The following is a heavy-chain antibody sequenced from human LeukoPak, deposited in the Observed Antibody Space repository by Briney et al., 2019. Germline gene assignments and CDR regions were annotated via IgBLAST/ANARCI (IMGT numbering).Heavy chain of an antibody. J-gene: IGHJ6*02. CDR2: IIPILGIA. Sequence: SVKVSCKASGGTFSSYAISWVRQAPGQGLEWMGRIIPILGIANYAQKFQGRVTITADKSTSTAYMELSSLRSEDTAVYYCARSAIFGVVIIRDYYYGMDVWGQGTTVTVPS. CDR1: GGTFSSYA. CDR3: ARSAIFGVVIIRDYYYGMDV. V-gene: IGHV1-69*04. D-gene: IGHD3-3*01.